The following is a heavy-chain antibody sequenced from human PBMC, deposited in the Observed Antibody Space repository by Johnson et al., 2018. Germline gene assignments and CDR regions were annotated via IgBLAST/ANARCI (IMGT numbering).Heavy chain of an antibody. D-gene: IGHD6-19*01. CDR1: GFTFSTYS. V-gene: IGHV3-48*02. Sequence: VQLVESGGGLVQPGGSLRLSCAASGFTFSTYSMNWVRQAPGKGLEWVSYISTSSSTKYYADSVKGRFTISRDNAKNSLYLQMNSLRNEDTAVYYCARDCIAVAGIRGTFDIWGQGTMVTVSS. J-gene: IGHJ3*02. CDR2: ISTSSSTK. CDR3: ARDCIAVAGIRGTFDI.